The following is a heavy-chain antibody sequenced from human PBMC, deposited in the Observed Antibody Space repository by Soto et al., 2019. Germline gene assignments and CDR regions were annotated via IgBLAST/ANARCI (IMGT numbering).Heavy chain of an antibody. V-gene: IGHV1-46*03. D-gene: IGHD3-10*01. CDR1: GYTFTNFA. CDR2: INPSGGST. CDR3: ARNYYGSGSYLSPFDY. J-gene: IGHJ4*02. Sequence: GASVKVSCKASGYTFTNFAMHWVRQAPGHGLEWMGIINPSGGSTSYAQKFQGRVTMTRDTSTSTVYMELSSLRSEDTAVYYCARNYYGSGSYLSPFDYWGQGTLVTVSS.